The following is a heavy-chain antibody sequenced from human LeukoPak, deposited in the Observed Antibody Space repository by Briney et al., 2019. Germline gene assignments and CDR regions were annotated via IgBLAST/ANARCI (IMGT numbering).Heavy chain of an antibody. Sequence: SVKVSCKASGFTFTSSAVQWVRQARGQRLEWIGWIVVGSGNTNYAQKFQERVTITRDMSTSTAYMELSSLGSEDTAVYYCAADTSYGYLGFDYWGQGTLVTVSS. V-gene: IGHV1-58*01. CDR2: IVVGSGNT. CDR3: AADTSYGYLGFDY. CDR1: GFTFTSSA. D-gene: IGHD5-18*01. J-gene: IGHJ4*02.